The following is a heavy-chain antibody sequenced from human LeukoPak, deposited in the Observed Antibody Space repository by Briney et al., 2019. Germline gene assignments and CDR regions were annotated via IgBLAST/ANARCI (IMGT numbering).Heavy chain of an antibody. V-gene: IGHV3-48*03. J-gene: IGHJ4*02. CDR1: GFTFSSYE. CDR2: ISSSGSTI. D-gene: IGHD6-19*01. Sequence: GALTLSCAASGFTFSSYEMNWVRQAPGKGLEWVSYISSSGSTIYYADSVKGRFTISRDNAKNSLYLQMNSLRAEDTAVYYCARAFRGWPFDYWGQGTLVTVSS. CDR3: ARAFRGWPFDY.